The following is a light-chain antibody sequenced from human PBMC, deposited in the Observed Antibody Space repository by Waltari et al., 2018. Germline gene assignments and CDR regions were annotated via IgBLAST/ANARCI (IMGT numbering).Light chain of an antibody. CDR3: AAWDDSLSVGL. CDR1: SSNFGSNY. CDR2: RNN. J-gene: IGLJ3*02. V-gene: IGLV1-47*01. Sequence: QSVLTQPPSASGTPGQRVTISCSGSSSNFGSNYVYWYQQLPGTAPKLLIYRNNPRPSGVPDRVSGSKSGTSASLAISGLRSEDEADYYCAAWDDSLSVGLFGGGTKLTVL.